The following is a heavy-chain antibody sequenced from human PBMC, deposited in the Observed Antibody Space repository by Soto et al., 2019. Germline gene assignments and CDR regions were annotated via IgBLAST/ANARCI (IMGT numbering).Heavy chain of an antibody. V-gene: IGHV4-59*08. CDR3: ARQRGCIGGSCSPYDIDT. CDR2: IYYSGST. D-gene: IGHD2-15*01. J-gene: IGHJ4*01. Sequence: PSETLSLTCTVSGGSISSYYWSWIRQPPGKGLEWIGYIYYSGSTNYNPSLKSRVTISVDTSKNQFSLKLSSVTAADTAVYYCARQRGCIGGSCSPYDIDTRGLGDLLTISS. CDR1: GGSISSYY.